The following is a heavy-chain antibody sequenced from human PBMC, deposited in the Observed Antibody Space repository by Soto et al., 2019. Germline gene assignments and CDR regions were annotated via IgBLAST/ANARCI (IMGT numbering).Heavy chain of an antibody. J-gene: IGHJ3*02. Sequence: PGGSLRLSCAGSGFTFSSAWMTWVRQVPGRGLEWVGRVKSERDGATIHYAAPVKGRFTVSRDDSRNTLYLQMNSLKTEDTGVYYCTTDTYYYGSGSHSGSYGSFDMWGQGTMVTVSS. D-gene: IGHD3-10*01. V-gene: IGHV3-15*01. CDR1: GFTFSSAW. CDR3: TTDTYYYGSGSHSGSYGSFDM. CDR2: VKSERDGATI.